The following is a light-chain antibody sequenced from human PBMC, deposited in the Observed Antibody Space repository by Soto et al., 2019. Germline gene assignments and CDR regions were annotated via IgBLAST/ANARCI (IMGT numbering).Light chain of an antibody. V-gene: IGKV3-15*01. CDR2: GAS. CDR3: QQYNTCPPYT. Sequence: EIVMTQSPANLSVSPGERATLSCRASQSVSSNLAWYQQKPGQGPRLLIYGASTSATSIPARFSGSGSGTEFTITINSPQSEDFAVYYCQQYNTCPPYTFGQGTKLDIK. J-gene: IGKJ2*01. CDR1: QSVSSN.